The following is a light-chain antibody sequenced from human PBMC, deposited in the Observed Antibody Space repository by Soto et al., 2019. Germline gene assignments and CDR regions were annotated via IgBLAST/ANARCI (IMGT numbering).Light chain of an antibody. V-gene: IGLV2-14*01. CDR2: EVN. CDR1: SSDIGAYDY. Sequence: QSALTQPASLSGSPGQSITISCTGTSSDIGAYDYVSWFQQHPGKAPKLMISEVNNRPSGVSNRFSGSKSGNTAYLTISGLQVEDEAEYFCFSFTNTSTHVFGTGTKLPVL. J-gene: IGLJ1*01. CDR3: FSFTNTSTHV.